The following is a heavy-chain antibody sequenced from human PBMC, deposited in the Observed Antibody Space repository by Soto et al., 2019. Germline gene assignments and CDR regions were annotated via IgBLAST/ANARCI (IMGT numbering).Heavy chain of an antibody. D-gene: IGHD6-19*01. V-gene: IGHV1-18*01. CDR1: GYTFTSYG. Sequence: ASVKVSCKASGYTFTSYGISWVRQAPGQGLEWMGWISAYNGNTNYAQELQGRVTMTTDTSTSTVYMELSSLRSEDTAVYYCAREGEGQWLVPPPDYWGQGTLVTVSS. CDR2: ISAYNGNT. J-gene: IGHJ4*02. CDR3: AREGEGQWLVPPPDY.